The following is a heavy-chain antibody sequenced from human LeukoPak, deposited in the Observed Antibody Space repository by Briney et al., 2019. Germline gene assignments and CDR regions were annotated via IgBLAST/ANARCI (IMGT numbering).Heavy chain of an antibody. V-gene: IGHV4-59*11. CDR1: GGSIRSHS. D-gene: IGHD3-22*01. Sequence: SETLSLTCTVSGGSIRSHSWSWIRQPPGKGLEWIGYIYYSGSTNYNPSLKSRVTISVDTSKNQFSLKLSSVTAADADVYYCARDRGDYDSSGYYGYFDYWGQGALVTVSS. CDR2: IYYSGST. J-gene: IGHJ4*02. CDR3: ARDRGDYDSSGYYGYFDY.